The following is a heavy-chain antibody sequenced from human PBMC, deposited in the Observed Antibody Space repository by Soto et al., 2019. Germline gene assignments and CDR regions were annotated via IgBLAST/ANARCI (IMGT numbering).Heavy chain of an antibody. J-gene: IGHJ6*03. CDR1: GGPINSPDYY. CDR3: ARKRNYYYYYMDV. V-gene: IGHV4-30-4*01. Sequence: SETLSLTCNVSGGPINSPDYYWTWIRQSPGKGLEWIGYLYFNGGTQYNPSLRTPISMSLDTSKKHFSLKLRSVTGADTAVYYCARKRNYYYYYMDVWGKGTTVTVSS. CDR2: LYFNGGT.